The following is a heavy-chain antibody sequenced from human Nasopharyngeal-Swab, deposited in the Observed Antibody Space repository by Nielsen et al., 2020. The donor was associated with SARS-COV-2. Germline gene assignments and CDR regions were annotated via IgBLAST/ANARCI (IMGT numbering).Heavy chain of an antibody. CDR3: ARQLMITFGGVIVTGAFDI. Sequence: GESLKISCKGPGYSFTSYWIGWVRQMPGKGLEWMGIIYPGDSDTRYSPSFQGQVTISADKSISTAYLQWSSLKASDTAMYYCARQLMITFGGVIVTGAFDIWGQGTMVTVSS. J-gene: IGHJ3*02. CDR2: IYPGDSDT. CDR1: GYSFTSYW. V-gene: IGHV5-51*01. D-gene: IGHD3-16*02.